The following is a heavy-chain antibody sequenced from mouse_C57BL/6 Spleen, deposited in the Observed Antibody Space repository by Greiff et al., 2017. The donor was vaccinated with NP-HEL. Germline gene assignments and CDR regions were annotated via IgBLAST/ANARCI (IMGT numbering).Heavy chain of an antibody. CDR2: ISSGGSYT. CDR3: ASPTTVVAHYYAMDY. CDR1: GFTFSSYG. D-gene: IGHD1-1*01. J-gene: IGHJ4*01. V-gene: IGHV5-6*01. Sequence: EVQGVESGGDLVKPGGSLKLSCAASGFTFSSYGMSWVRQTPDKRLEWVATISSGGSYTYYPDSVKGRFTISRDNAKNTLYLQMSSLKSEDTAMYYCASPTTVVAHYYAMDYWGQGTSVTVSS.